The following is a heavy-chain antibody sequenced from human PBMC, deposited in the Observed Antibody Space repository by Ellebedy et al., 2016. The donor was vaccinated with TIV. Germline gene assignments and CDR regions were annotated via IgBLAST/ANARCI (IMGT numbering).Heavy chain of an antibody. CDR1: GLSVSSNY. J-gene: IGHJ6*02. CDR2: IYPSGNR. D-gene: IGHD1-14*01. V-gene: IGHV3-53*05. Sequence: GESLKISCAASGLSVSSNYMGWVRQPPGKGLEWVSLIYPSGNRYDADSVKGRFIISRDSSKNTVYLQMNSLRIEDTSLYYCARDGRHLDDYFYNSMDVWGQGTVVTVSS. CDR3: ARDGRHLDDYFYNSMDV.